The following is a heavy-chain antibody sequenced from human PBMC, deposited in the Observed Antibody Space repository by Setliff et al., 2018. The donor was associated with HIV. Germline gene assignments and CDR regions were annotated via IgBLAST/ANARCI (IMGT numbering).Heavy chain of an antibody. J-gene: IGHJ4*02. Sequence: PSETLSLTCTVSGGSTDSGSYYWAWIRQPPGKGLEWIGSMYYTGSTYYNPSLKSRVTISIDTSKNRFSLKLNSVTAADTAMYYCARDGGSSGWYFVLGYSDYWGPGTPVTVSS. CDR3: ARDGGSSGWYFVLGYSDY. CDR1: GGSTDSGSYY. CDR2: MYYTGST. V-gene: IGHV4-39*02. D-gene: IGHD6-19*01.